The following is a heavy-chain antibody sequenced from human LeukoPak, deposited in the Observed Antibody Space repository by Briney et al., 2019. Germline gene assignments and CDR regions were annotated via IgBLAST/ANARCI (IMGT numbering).Heavy chain of an antibody. Sequence: GRSLRLSCAASGVTFSSYGMHWGRQAPGKGLGWVGVIWYDGSNKYYADSVKGRFTISRDNSKNTLYLQMNSLRAQDTAVYYCASEWVRGVITSAFDYWGQGTLVTVSS. CDR3: ASEWVRGVITSAFDY. V-gene: IGHV3-33*01. D-gene: IGHD3-10*01. CDR1: GVTFSSYG. CDR2: IWYDGSNK. J-gene: IGHJ4*02.